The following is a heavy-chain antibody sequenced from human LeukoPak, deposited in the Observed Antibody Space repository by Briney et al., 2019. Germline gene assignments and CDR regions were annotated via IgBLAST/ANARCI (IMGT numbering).Heavy chain of an antibody. D-gene: IGHD1-26*01. CDR3: VKDLSGTWSFDY. J-gene: IGHJ4*02. V-gene: IGHV3-64D*06. CDR1: GFPFNTHF. Sequence: PGGSLRLSCSASGFPFNTHFMHWVRQTPGKALEYVSTISTNGETTFYADSVTGRFTTSRDNSQNTLYLQMSSLRPDDTAVYYCVKDLSGTWSFDYWGQGTLVTVSS. CDR2: ISTNGETT.